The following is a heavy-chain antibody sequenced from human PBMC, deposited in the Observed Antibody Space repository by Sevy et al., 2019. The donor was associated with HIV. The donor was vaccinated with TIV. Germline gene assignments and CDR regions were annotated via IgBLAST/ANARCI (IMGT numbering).Heavy chain of an antibody. CDR2: IGSSGPG. D-gene: IGHD3-9*01. Sequence: SETLSLTCNVSGASITSYYWSWIRQPPGKGLEWVGDIGSSGPGNYNPSLKSRVTLSVDTTKGHFSLKLRSVTAVDTAVYYWARFRYYFDSWGQGALVTVSS. J-gene: IGHJ4*02. CDR1: GASITSYY. CDR3: ARFRYYFDS. V-gene: IGHV4-4*08.